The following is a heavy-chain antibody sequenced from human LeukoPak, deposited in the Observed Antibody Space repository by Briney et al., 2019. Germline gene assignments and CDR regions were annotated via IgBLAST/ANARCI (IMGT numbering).Heavy chain of an antibody. V-gene: IGHV1-8*03. D-gene: IGHD2-2*01. CDR2: MNPNSGNT. Sequence: GASVTVSCKASGYTFPNFDINWVRQAPGQGLEWLGWMNPNSGNTGYAQKFQGRVTITRNTSISTAYMELSSLRSEDTAVYYCARLVGDARYNYYYYMDVWGKGTTVTVSS. CDR3: ARLVGDARYNYYYYMDV. J-gene: IGHJ6*03. CDR1: GYTFPNFD.